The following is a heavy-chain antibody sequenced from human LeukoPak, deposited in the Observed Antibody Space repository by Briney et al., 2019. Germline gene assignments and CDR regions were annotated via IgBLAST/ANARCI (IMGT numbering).Heavy chain of an antibody. CDR2: IFSSGSTI. J-gene: IGHJ4*02. V-gene: IGHV3-48*04. Sequence: GGSLRLSCAASGFTFSSYGMHWVRQAPGKGLEWVSYIFSSGSTIYYADSVKGRFTISRDNAKNSLYLQMNSLRAEDTAVYYCARGEYYYDSSGYEGFDYWGQGTLVTVSS. D-gene: IGHD3-22*01. CDR1: GFTFSSYG. CDR3: ARGEYYYDSSGYEGFDY.